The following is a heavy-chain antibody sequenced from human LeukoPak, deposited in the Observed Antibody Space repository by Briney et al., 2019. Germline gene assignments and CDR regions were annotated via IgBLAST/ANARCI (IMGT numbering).Heavy chain of an antibody. D-gene: IGHD1-26*01. CDR2: IYYSGST. V-gene: IGHV4-31*03. CDR3: ASLFSSGSYRWDFDY. Sequence: PSQTLSLTCTVSGGSISSGGYYWSWIRQHPGKGLEWIGYIYYSGSTYYNPSFKSRVTISVDTSKNQFSLKLSSVTAADTAVYYCASLFSSGSYRWDFDYWGQGTLVTVSS. CDR1: GGSISSGGYY. J-gene: IGHJ4*02.